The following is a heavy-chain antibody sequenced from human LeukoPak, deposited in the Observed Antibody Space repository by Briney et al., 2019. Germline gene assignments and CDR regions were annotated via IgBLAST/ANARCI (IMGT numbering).Heavy chain of an antibody. CDR3: AKAPVTTCRGAFCYPFDY. J-gene: IGHJ4*02. CDR1: GFTLSSYA. Sequence: GGSLRLSCAASGFTLSSYAMSWVRQAPGKGLEWVSALSDTGNTYHADSVKGRFTISRDSSKNTLFLQMNRLRPEDAAVYYCAKAPVTTCRGAFCYPFDYWGLGTLVTVSS. D-gene: IGHD2-15*01. V-gene: IGHV3-23*01. CDR2: LSDTGNT.